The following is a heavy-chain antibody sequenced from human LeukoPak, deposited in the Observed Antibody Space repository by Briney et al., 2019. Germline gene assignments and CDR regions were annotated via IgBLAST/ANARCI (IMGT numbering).Heavy chain of an antibody. CDR2: INPSGGST. CDR1: GYTFTSYY. CDR3: ARMSSPLQYNWFDP. V-gene: IGHV1-46*01. D-gene: IGHD1-14*01. Sequence: GASVKVSCKASGYTFTSYYMHWVRQAPGQGLEWMGIINPSGGSTNYAQKFQGRVTMTRDTSISTVYMDLSRLRSDDTAVYYCARMSSPLQYNWFDPWGQGTLVTVSS. J-gene: IGHJ5*02.